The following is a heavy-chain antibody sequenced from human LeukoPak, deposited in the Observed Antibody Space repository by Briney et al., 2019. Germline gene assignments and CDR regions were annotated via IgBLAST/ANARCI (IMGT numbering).Heavy chain of an antibody. J-gene: IGHJ4*02. CDR1: GGTLSSFA. CDR3: ARDDCSGGGCYNGLPY. V-gene: IGHV1-69*13. Sequence: GASVKVSCKTSGGTLSSFAINWVRQAPGQGLEWMGGIIPSSRRASYVQNFQGRVTITADESTSTAFMELSSLRSEDTAVYYCARDDCSGGGCYNGLPYWGQGTLVTIS. D-gene: IGHD2-15*01. CDR2: IIPSSRRA.